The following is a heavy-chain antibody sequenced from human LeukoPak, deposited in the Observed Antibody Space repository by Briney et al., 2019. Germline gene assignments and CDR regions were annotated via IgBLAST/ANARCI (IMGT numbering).Heavy chain of an antibody. Sequence: SETLSLTCTVSGDSISNHYWSWVRQPPGKGLEWVGYIHYSGSTNYNPSLKSRVTISVDTSKNQFSLKLTSVTAADTAVYCCARDFGRGYCSTTSCFVPWFDPWGQGTLVTVSS. J-gene: IGHJ5*02. CDR2: IHYSGST. D-gene: IGHD2-2*01. CDR3: ARDFGRGYCSTTSCFVPWFDP. CDR1: GDSISNHY. V-gene: IGHV4-59*11.